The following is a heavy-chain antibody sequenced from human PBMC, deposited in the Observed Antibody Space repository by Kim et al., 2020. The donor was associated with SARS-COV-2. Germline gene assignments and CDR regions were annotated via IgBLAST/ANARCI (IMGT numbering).Heavy chain of an antibody. CDR3: AKDSYSKFVFSGAFDI. D-gene: IGHD4-4*01. Sequence: SVKGRFTISRDNAKNSLYLQMNSLRAEDTALYYCAKDSYSKFVFSGAFDIWGQGTMVTVSS. V-gene: IGHV3-9*01. J-gene: IGHJ3*02.